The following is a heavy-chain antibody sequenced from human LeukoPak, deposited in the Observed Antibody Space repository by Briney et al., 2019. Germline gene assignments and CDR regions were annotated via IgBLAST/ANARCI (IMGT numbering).Heavy chain of an antibody. CDR3: VRDDDLPDNGMDV. CDR2: IGSDGRNK. CDR1: GFIFRSHG. J-gene: IGHJ6*02. V-gene: IGHV3-33*01. D-gene: IGHD3-22*01. Sequence: SGGSLRLSCEPSGFIFRSHGMHWVRQAPGKGLEWLAVIGSDGRNKFYADSVKGRFTIFRDNFKNILYLQMASLGAEDTAVYYCVRDDDLPDNGMDVWGQGTTVIVS.